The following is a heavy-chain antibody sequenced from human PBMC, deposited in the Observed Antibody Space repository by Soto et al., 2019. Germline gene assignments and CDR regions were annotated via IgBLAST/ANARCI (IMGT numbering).Heavy chain of an antibody. J-gene: IGHJ4*02. CDR1: GFTFSSYG. Sequence: QVQLVESGGAVVQPGKSLRLSCVASGFTFSSYGMYWVRQAPGKGLQWVAAISYDGGNKYHADSVKGRFTISRDNSKNTLYLQMNSLRADDTAVYYCAKDIVRYTYGACDYWGQGALVTVSS. V-gene: IGHV3-30*18. CDR2: ISYDGGNK. CDR3: AKDIVRYTYGACDY. D-gene: IGHD5-18*01.